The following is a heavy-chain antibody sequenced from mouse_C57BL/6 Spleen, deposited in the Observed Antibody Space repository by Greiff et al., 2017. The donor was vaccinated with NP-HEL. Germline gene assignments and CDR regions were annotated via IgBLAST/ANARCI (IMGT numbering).Heavy chain of an antibody. Sequence: VQLQQSGPELVKPGASVQISCKASGYTFTDYYINWVKQRPGQGLEWIGWIFPGRGRTYYNEKVKGKATLKVDKSSSTAYMLLSSLTSEDSAVYCCARSGIYYDYVDYWGQGTTRTVSS. CDR1: GYTFTDYY. CDR3: ARSGIYYDYVDY. J-gene: IGHJ2*01. CDR2: IFPGRGRT. V-gene: IGHV1-75*01. D-gene: IGHD2-4*01.